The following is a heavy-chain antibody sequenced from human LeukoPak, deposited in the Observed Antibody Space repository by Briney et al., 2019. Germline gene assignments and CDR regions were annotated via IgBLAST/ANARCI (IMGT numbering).Heavy chain of an antibody. CDR3: ARPGGYSSSYFDY. D-gene: IGHD6-13*01. CDR1: GGTFSSYA. CDR2: IIPTFGTA. J-gene: IGHJ4*02. V-gene: IGHV1-69*05. Sequence: SVKVSCKASGGTFSSYAISWVRQAPGQGLEWMGGIIPTFGTANYAQKFQGRVTITTDESTSTAYMELSSLRSEDTAVYYCARPGGYSSSYFDYWGQGTLVTVSS.